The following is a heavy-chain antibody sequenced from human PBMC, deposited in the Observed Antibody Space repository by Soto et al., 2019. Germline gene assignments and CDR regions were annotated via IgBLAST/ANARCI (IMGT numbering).Heavy chain of an antibody. CDR3: ARPARNDYGDYYLQFDY. V-gene: IGHV1-46*01. J-gene: IGHJ4*02. Sequence: QVQLVQSGAEVKKPGASVKVSCKASGYTFTSYYMHWVRQAPGQGLEWVGIINPSGGRTSYAQTFQGRVTMTRDTSTSTVYMELSSLRSEDTAVYYCARPARNDYGDYYLQFDYWGQGTLVTVSS. CDR2: INPSGGRT. D-gene: IGHD4-17*01. CDR1: GYTFTSYY.